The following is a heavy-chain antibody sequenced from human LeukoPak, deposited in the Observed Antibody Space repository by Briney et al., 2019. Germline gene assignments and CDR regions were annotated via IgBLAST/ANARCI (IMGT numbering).Heavy chain of an antibody. J-gene: IGHJ4*02. CDR2: IYYSGST. D-gene: IGHD5-18*01. Sequence: SETLSLTCTVSGGSISSSSYYWGWIRQPPGKGLEWIGSIYYSGSTYYNPSLKSRVTISVDTSKNQFSLKLSSVTAADTAVYYCARGVDTAMALVPYFDYWGQGTLVTVSS. CDR3: ARGVDTAMALVPYFDY. V-gene: IGHV4-39*01. CDR1: GGSISSSSYY.